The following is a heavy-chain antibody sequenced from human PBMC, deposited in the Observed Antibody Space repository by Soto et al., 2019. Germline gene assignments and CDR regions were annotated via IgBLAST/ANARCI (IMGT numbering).Heavy chain of an antibody. CDR1: GGTFSSYA. V-gene: IGHV1-69*01. Sequence: QVQLVQSGAEVKKPGSSVKVSCKASGGTFSSYAISWVRQAPGQVREWMGGIIPIFGTANYAQKFQGRVTITADESTSTAYMELRSLRYEDTAVYYCARGMGQGNWNYIPRLDYWGKGTRENVSS. CDR3: ARGMGQGNWNYIPRLDY. J-gene: IGHJ4*02. D-gene: IGHD1-7*01. CDR2: IIPIFGTA.